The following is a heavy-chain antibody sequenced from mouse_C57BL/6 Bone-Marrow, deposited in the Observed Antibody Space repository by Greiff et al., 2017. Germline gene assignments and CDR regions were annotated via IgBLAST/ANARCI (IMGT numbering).Heavy chain of an antibody. J-gene: IGHJ1*03. CDR2: INPNNGGT. D-gene: IGHD1-1*01. Sequence: VQLKQSGPELVKPGASVKIPCKASGYTFTDYNMDWVKQSHGKSLEWIGDINPNNGGTSYNQKFKGKATLTVDKSSSTAYMELRSLTSADSAVDYCARWDYGKGLDDWGKGTTVTVSS. V-gene: IGHV1-18*01. CDR1: GYTFTDYN. CDR3: ARWDYGKGLDD.